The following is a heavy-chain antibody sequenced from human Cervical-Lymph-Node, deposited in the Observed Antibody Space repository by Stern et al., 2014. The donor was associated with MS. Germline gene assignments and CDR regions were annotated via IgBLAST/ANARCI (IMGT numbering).Heavy chain of an antibody. V-gene: IGHV1-69*01. D-gene: IGHD1-1*01. CDR3: ASRDWNYGYYGLDV. CDR1: GGAFSSYA. Sequence: VQLVQSGAEVKKPGSSVKVSCKASGGAFSSYAISWVRQAPGQGLEWMGGIIPVFGTANYAQKFQGTVTINADESTRTASMELSSLRSEDTAVYYCASRDWNYGYYGLDVWGQGTTVTVSS. CDR2: IIPVFGTA. J-gene: IGHJ6*02.